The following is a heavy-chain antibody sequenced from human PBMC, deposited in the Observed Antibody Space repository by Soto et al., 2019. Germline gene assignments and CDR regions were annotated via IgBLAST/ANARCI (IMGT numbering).Heavy chain of an antibody. CDR3: ARDIVVVPAAADSDY. D-gene: IGHD2-2*01. CDR2: ISSSSSTI. J-gene: IGHJ4*02. CDR1: GFTFSSYS. Sequence: GGSLRLSCAASGFTFSSYSMNWVRQAPGKGLERVSYISSSSSTIYYADSVKGRFTISRDNAKNSLYLQMNSLRAEDTAVYYCARDIVVVPAAADSDYWGQGTLVTVSS. V-gene: IGHV3-48*01.